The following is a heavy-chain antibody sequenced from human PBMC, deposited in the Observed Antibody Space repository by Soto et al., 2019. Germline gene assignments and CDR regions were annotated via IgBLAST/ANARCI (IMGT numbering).Heavy chain of an antibody. CDR2: ISWDGGST. V-gene: IGHV3-43*01. J-gene: IGHJ4*02. CDR3: AKDRASWGLLQGGDYYFDY. CDR1: GFTFDDYT. Sequence: EVQLVESGGVVVQPGGSLRLSCAASGFTFDDYTMHWVRQAPGKGLEWVSLISWDGGSTYYADSVKGRFTISRDNSKNSLYLQMNSLRTEDTALYYCAKDRASWGLLQGGDYYFDYWGQGTLVTVSS. D-gene: IGHD1-26*01.